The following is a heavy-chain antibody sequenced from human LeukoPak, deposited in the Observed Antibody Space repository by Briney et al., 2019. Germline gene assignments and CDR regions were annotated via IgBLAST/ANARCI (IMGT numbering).Heavy chain of an antibody. Sequence: GGSLRLSCAVSGFTFRGYAMTWVRQAPGKGLEKVSAISGSGDSTFYADSVRGRFTISRDNSKNTPYLQMNSLRAEDTAVYYCATSLVGTKGPFDDWGQGTLVTVSS. CDR2: ISGSGDST. D-gene: IGHD1-26*01. CDR1: GFTFRGYA. J-gene: IGHJ4*02. V-gene: IGHV3-23*01. CDR3: ATSLVGTKGPFDD.